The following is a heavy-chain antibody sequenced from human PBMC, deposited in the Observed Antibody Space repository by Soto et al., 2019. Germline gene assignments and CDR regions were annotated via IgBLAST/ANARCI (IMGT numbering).Heavy chain of an antibody. CDR1: GFTFSLYS. Sequence: KTGGSLRLSCAASGFTFSLYSMIWVRRAPGKGLDWVSSISSSSTYIYYADSLKGRFTVSRDNAKNSLYLQMDSLRAEDTAMYYCVRARSTDSRPDYWGQGTLVTVSS. J-gene: IGHJ4*02. CDR3: VRARSTDSRPDY. V-gene: IGHV3-21*06. D-gene: IGHD3-22*01. CDR2: ISSSSTYI.